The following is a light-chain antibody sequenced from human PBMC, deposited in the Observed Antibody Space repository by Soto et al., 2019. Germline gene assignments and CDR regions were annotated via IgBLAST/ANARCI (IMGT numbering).Light chain of an antibody. J-gene: IGLJ3*02. CDR2: YNS. V-gene: IGLV3-21*04. CDR3: QVWDTSGGV. Sequence: SSELTQSPSVSVAPGKTATITCGGDNIGGRSVHWYQQKPGQAPVLVIYYNSDRPSGIPERFSGSNSGNTATLTISRVEAGDEADYYCQVWDTSGGVFGGGTQLTVL. CDR1: NIGGRS.